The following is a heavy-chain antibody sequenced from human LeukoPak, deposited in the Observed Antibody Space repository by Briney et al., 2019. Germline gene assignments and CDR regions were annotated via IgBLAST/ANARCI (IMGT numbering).Heavy chain of an antibody. Sequence: GRSLRLSCAASGFTFDDYAMHWVRQAPGKGLEWVSGISWSSGSIGYADSVKGRFTISRDNAKNSLYLQMNSLRVEDTAVYYCARDSNALQWLVSPFDYWGQGTLVTVSS. J-gene: IGHJ4*02. CDR1: GFTFDDYA. V-gene: IGHV3-9*01. CDR2: ISWSSGSI. D-gene: IGHD6-19*01. CDR3: ARDSNALQWLVSPFDY.